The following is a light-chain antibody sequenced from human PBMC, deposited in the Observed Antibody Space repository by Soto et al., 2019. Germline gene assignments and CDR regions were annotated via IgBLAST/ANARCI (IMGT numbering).Light chain of an antibody. J-gene: IGKJ1*01. CDR2: DAS. V-gene: IGKV1-5*01. Sequence: DIQMTQSPSTLAASVGDRVTITCRASQSISSWLAWYQQKPGKAPKLLIYDASSLESGDPSRFSGSGSGTEFTLTISSLQPYDFASDYCQQYNSFPWTFGQGTKGEIK. CDR3: QQYNSFPWT. CDR1: QSISSW.